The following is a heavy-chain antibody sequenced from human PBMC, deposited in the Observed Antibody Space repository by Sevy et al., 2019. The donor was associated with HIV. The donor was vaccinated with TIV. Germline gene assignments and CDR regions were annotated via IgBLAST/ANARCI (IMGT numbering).Heavy chain of an antibody. CDR3: ARAGGADYGGIGWSRADFDS. CDR2: ISAYNGHT. Sequence: ASVKVSCKASGYTFNHYGICWVRQAPGQGLEWMGWISAYNGHTNYAQRFQGRITMTTDTSTSTAYMELRSLRSDDTAVYFCARAGGADYGGIGWSRADFDSWGQGTLVTVSS. CDR1: GYTFNHYG. J-gene: IGHJ4*02. V-gene: IGHV1-18*01. D-gene: IGHD4-17*01.